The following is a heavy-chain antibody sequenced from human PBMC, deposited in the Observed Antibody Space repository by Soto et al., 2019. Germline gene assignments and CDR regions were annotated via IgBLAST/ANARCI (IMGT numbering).Heavy chain of an antibody. D-gene: IGHD3-22*01. CDR1: GYTFTGYY. J-gene: IGHJ6*02. CDR2: IDPNSGGT. CDR3: ARAGDYYDSSGYYYGMDV. V-gene: IGHV1-2*02. Sequence: QVQLVQSGAEVKKPGASVKVSCKASGYTFTGYYMHWVRQAPGQGLEWMGWIDPNSGGTNYAQKFQGRVTITADESTSTAYMELSSLRSEDTAVYYCARAGDYYDSSGYYYGMDVWGQGTTVTVSS.